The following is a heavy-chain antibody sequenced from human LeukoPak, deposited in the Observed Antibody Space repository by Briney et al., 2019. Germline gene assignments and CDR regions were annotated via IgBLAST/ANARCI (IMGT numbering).Heavy chain of an antibody. D-gene: IGHD2-2*01. CDR1: GGSISSGDYY. V-gene: IGHV4-30-4*08. J-gene: IGHJ4*02. CDR3: ARQIIVVVPAANDGDYRELDY. CDR2: IYYSGST. Sequence: SETLSLTCTVSGGSISSGDYYWSWIRQPPGKGLEWFGYIYYSGSTYYNPSLKSRVTISVDTSKNQFSLKLSSVTAADTAVYYCARQIIVVVPAANDGDYRELDYWGQGTLVTVSS.